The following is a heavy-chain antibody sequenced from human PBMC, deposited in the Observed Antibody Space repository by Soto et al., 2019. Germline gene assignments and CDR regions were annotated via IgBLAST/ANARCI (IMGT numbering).Heavy chain of an antibody. CDR2: IIPIFGTA. V-gene: IGHV1-69*13. J-gene: IGHJ6*02. CDR1: GGTFSSYA. CDR3: ARDEYCGGDCYSWGMDV. D-gene: IGHD2-21*02. Sequence: SVKVSCKASGGTFSSYAISWVRQAPGQGLEWMGGIIPIFGTANYAQKFQGRVTITADESTSTAYMELSSLRSEDTAVYYCARDEYCGGDCYSWGMDVWGQGTTVTVSS.